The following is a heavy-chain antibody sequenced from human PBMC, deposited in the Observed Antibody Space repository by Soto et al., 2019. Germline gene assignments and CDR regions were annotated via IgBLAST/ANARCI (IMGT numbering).Heavy chain of an antibody. CDR3: ARDRTYYYDSSGYQHFDY. Sequence: ASVKVSCKASGYTFTSYGISWVRQAPGQGLEWMGWISAYNGNTNYAQKLQGRVTMTTDTSTSTAYMELRSLRSDDAAVYYCARDRTYYYDSSGYQHFDYWGQGTLVTAPQ. D-gene: IGHD3-22*01. J-gene: IGHJ4*02. V-gene: IGHV1-18*04. CDR2: ISAYNGNT. CDR1: GYTFTSYG.